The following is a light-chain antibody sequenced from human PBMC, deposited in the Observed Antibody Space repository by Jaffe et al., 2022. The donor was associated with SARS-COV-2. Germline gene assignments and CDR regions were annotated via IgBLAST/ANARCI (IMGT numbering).Light chain of an antibody. CDR3: AAWDDSFNWV. J-gene: IGLJ3*02. Sequence: QSVLTQPPSVSEAPRQRVTISCSGSSSNIGNNAVNWYQQLPGKAPKLLIYYDDLLPSGVSDRFSGSKSGTSASLAISGLQSEDEADYYCAAWDDSFNWVFGGGTKLTVL. CDR2: YDD. V-gene: IGLV1-36*01. CDR1: SSNIGNNA.